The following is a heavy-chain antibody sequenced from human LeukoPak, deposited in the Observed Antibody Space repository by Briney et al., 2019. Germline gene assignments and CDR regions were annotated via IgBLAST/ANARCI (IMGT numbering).Heavy chain of an antibody. J-gene: IGHJ4*02. CDR2: ISWDGGST. Sequence: GGSLRLSCAASGFTFDDYAMHWVRQAPGKGLEWVSLISWDGGSTYYADSVKGRFTISRDISKNSLYLQMNSLRAEDTALYYCAKGALWFGEAVDYWGQGTLVTVSS. CDR1: GFTFDDYA. V-gene: IGHV3-43D*04. CDR3: AKGALWFGEAVDY. D-gene: IGHD3-10*01.